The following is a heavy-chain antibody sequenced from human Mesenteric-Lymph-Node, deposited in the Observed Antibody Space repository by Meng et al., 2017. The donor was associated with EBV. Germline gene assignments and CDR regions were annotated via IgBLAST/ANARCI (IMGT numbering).Heavy chain of an antibody. V-gene: IGHV1-18*01. CDR2: ISPYNGNT. CDR1: GYTFNNCG. Sequence: QVQLVQSGAEVKKPGASVKVSCTASGYTFNNCGITWVRQAPGQGLAWMGWISPYNGNTNYAQQFQARVTMTTDTSTSTAYMELRSLRSDDTAVYYCARGRDYGDYVDFDYWGQGPLVTVSS. D-gene: IGHD4-17*01. CDR3: ARGRDYGDYVDFDY. J-gene: IGHJ4*02.